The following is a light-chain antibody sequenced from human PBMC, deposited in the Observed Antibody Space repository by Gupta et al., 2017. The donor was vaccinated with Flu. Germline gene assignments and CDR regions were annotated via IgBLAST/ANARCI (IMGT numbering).Light chain of an antibody. V-gene: IGKV2-28*01. CDR3: MQALQTPPT. Sequence: DIVMTQSPLSLPVTPGEPASISCRSSQSLLHSNGYNYLDWYLQKPGQSPQFLIYLGSNRASGVPDRFSGSGSGTIFTLKISRVEAEDVGIYYCMQALQTPPTFGQGTKVEIK. CDR2: LGS. J-gene: IGKJ1*01. CDR1: QSLLHSNGYNY.